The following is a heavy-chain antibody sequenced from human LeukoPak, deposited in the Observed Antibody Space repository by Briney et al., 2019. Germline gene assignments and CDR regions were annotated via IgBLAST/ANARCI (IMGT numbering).Heavy chain of an antibody. Sequence: GRSLRLSCAASGFTLSSYAMHWVRQAPGKGLEWVAVISYDGSNKYYADSVKGRFTISRDNSKNTLYLQMNSLRAEDTAVYYCARVGATMGYWDQGTLVTVSS. CDR2: ISYDGSNK. CDR1: GFTLSSYA. CDR3: ARVGATMGY. V-gene: IGHV3-30*04. D-gene: IGHD5-24*01. J-gene: IGHJ4*02.